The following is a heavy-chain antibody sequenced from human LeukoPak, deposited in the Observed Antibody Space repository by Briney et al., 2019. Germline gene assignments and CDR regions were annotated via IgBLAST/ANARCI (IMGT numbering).Heavy chain of an antibody. V-gene: IGHV3-30*18. D-gene: IGHD5-18*01. CDR1: GFTFSSYG. CDR3: AKDPGYSYGYQYPEGY. J-gene: IGHJ4*02. Sequence: PGGSLRLSCAASGFTFSSYGMHWVRQAPGKGLEWVAVISYDGSNKYYADSVKGRFTISRDNSKNTLYLQMNSLRAEDTAVYYCAKDPGYSYGYQYPEGYWGQGTLVTVSS. CDR2: ISYDGSNK.